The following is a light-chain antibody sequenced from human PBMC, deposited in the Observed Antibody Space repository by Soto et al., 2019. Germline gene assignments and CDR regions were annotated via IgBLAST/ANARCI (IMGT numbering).Light chain of an antibody. Sequence: IVLTQSPSTLSLSPGERVTISCRASQSVRTDLGWYQQKPGQTPRLLIYAASNRPTGIPSRFSGSGSGTDFTLTISTLEPEDFAVYYCQQRSDSPLTFGGGTKVDIK. CDR1: QSVRTD. J-gene: IGKJ4*01. V-gene: IGKV3-11*01. CDR2: AAS. CDR3: QQRSDSPLT.